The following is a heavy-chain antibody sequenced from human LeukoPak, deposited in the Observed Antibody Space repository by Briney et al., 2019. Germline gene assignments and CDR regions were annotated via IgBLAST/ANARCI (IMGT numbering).Heavy chain of an antibody. J-gene: IGHJ3*01. Sequence: PGGSLRLSCAASGFTFSTYDMHWVRQTTEKGLEWVSAIGTTGDTYYSVSVKGRFTISRENAKNSLYLQMNSLGAGDTAVYYCARERQVAVLDALDFWGQGTMVTVSS. D-gene: IGHD2-15*01. CDR1: GFTFSTYD. CDR2: IGTTGDT. CDR3: ARERQVAVLDALDF. V-gene: IGHV3-13*04.